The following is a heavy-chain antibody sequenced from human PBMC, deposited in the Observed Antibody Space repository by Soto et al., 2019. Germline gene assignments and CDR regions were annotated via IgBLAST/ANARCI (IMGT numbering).Heavy chain of an antibody. V-gene: IGHV4-39*01. Sequence: PSETLYLTCTVSGGSISSSSYYWGWIRQPPGKGLEWIGSIYYSGSTYYNPSLKSRVTISVDTSKNQFSLKLNSGTAADTAVYYCATPSYGSGSYLYYGMDVWGQGTTGTVS. D-gene: IGHD3-10*01. CDR3: ATPSYGSGSYLYYGMDV. J-gene: IGHJ6*02. CDR1: GGSISSSSYY. CDR2: IYYSGST.